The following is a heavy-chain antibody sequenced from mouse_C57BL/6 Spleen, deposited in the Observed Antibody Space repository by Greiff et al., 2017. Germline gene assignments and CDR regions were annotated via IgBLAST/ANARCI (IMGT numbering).Heavy chain of an antibody. CDR3: ARSESNSAWFAY. CDR1: GYTFTDYN. CDR2: INPNIGGT. J-gene: IGHJ3*01. D-gene: IGHD2-5*01. V-gene: IGHV1-18*01. Sequence: VQLQQSGPELVKPGASVKIPCKASGYTFTDYNMDWVKQSHGKSLEWIGDINPNIGGTIYNQKFKGKATLTVDKSSSTAYMELRSLTSEDTAVYYCARSESNSAWFAYWGQGTLVTVSA.